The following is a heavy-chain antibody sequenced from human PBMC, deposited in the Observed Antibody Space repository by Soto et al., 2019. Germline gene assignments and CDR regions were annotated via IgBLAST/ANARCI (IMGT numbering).Heavy chain of an antibody. CDR1: GFTFSSYS. V-gene: IGHV3-21*01. J-gene: IGHJ6*02. Sequence: EVQLVESGGGLVKPGGSLRLSCAASGFTFSSYSMNWVRQAPGKGLEWVSSISSSSSYIYYADSVKGRFTISRDNAKNSLYLQMNSPRAADTPVYYCARDPSVVVTPHRDYFYYGMDVWGQGTTVTVSS. CDR3: ARDPSVVVTPHRDYFYYGMDV. CDR2: ISSSSSYI. D-gene: IGHD2-21*02.